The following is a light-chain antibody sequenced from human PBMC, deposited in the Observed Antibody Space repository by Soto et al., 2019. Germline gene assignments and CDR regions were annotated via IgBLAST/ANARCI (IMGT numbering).Light chain of an antibody. CDR3: CSYAGSNTVI. J-gene: IGLJ2*01. V-gene: IGLV2-11*01. CDR1: SSDVGGHNF. Sequence: QSALTQPRSVSGSPGQSVTISCTGTSSDVGGHNFVSWYQQHPGIAPKLMIYDVNNRPSGVPHRFSGSKSGNTASLTISGLQAEDEADYYFCSYAGSNTVIFGGGTKLTVL. CDR2: DVN.